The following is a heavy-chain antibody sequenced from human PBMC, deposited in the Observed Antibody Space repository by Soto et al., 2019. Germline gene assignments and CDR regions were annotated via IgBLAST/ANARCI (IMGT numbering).Heavy chain of an antibody. CDR3: ARHSGYDYVFDY. CDR2: INPNNGDT. V-gene: IGHV1-2*02. J-gene: IGHJ4*02. Sequence: RASVKVSCKASGYTFTGYYIHWVRQAPGQGLEWMGWINPNNGDTNYAQKFQGRVSMARDTSTSTAYTELSSLRFDDTAVYYCARHSGYDYVFDYWGQGTLVTVSS. D-gene: IGHD5-12*01. CDR1: GYTFTGYY.